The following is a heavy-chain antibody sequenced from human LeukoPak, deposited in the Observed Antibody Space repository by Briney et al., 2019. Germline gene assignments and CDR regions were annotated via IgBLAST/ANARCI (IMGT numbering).Heavy chain of an antibody. CDR2: IKQDGSEK. CDR3: ARDLNYYGSGSYFDY. J-gene: IGHJ4*02. D-gene: IGHD3-10*01. Sequence: GGSLRLSCAASGFTFSSYWMSWVRQAPGKGLEWVAHIKQDGSEKYYVDSVKGRFTISRDNAKNSLYLQMNSLRDEDTAVYYCARDLNYYGSGSYFDYWGQGTLVTVSS. CDR1: GFTFSSYW. V-gene: IGHV3-7*01.